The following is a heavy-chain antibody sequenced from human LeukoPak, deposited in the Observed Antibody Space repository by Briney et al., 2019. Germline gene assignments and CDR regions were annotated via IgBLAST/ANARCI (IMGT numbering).Heavy chain of an antibody. Sequence: GGSLRLSCAASGFTFSSYGMHWVRQAPGKGLEWVAFIRYDGSNKYYADSVKGRFTISRDNSKNTLYLQMNSLRAEDTAVYYCAKDIGYYDYVWGSYRYTGIDYWGQGTLVTVSS. V-gene: IGHV3-30*02. J-gene: IGHJ4*02. CDR3: AKDIGYYDYVWGSYRYTGIDY. CDR2: IRYDGSNK. CDR1: GFTFSSYG. D-gene: IGHD3-16*02.